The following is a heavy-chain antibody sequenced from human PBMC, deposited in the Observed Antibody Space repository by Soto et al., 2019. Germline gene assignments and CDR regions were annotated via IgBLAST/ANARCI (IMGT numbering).Heavy chain of an antibody. Sequence: GGSLRLSCAASGFTFSSYAMSWVRQAPGKGLEWVSAISGSGGSTYYADSVKGRFTISRDNSKNTLYLQMNSLRAEDTAVYYCEKGRYYTNCFDTWGQGTLVTVSS. V-gene: IGHV3-23*01. CDR3: EKGRYYTNCFDT. CDR1: GFTFSSYA. CDR2: ISGSGGST. J-gene: IGHJ5*02. D-gene: IGHD1-26*01.